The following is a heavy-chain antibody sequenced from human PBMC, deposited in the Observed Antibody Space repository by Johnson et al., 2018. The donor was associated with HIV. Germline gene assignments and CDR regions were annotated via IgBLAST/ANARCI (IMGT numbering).Heavy chain of an antibody. CDR2: IYSGGST. V-gene: IGHV3-66*02. D-gene: IGHD6-6*01. CDR3: ARDRVPVYSSSSSPFDAFDI. CDR1: GFTVSRNY. Sequence: MQLVESGGGVVQPGRSLRLSCAASGFTVSRNYMSWVRQAPGKGLEWVSLIYSGGSTYYADSVKGRFTISRDNSKNTLYLQMNSLRPDATAGYYCARDRVPVYSSSSSPFDAFDIWGQGTMVTVSS. J-gene: IGHJ3*02.